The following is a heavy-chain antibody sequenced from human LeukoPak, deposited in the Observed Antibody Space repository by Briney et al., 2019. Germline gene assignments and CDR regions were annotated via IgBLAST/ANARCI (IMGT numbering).Heavy chain of an antibody. V-gene: IGHV3-21*01. D-gene: IGHD3-10*01. Sequence: GGSLRLSCAASGFTFSSYSMNWVRQAPEKGLEWVSSISSSSSYIYYADSVKGRFTISRDNAKNSLYLQMNSLRAEDTAVYYCARGMEDVLLWFGELWYYFDYWGQGTLVTVSS. CDR3: ARGMEDVLLWFGELWYYFDY. CDR1: GFTFSSYS. CDR2: ISSSSSYI. J-gene: IGHJ4*02.